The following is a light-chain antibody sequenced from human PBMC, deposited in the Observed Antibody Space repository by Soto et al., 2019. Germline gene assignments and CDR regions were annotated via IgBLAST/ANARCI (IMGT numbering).Light chain of an antibody. Sequence: EIVSTQSPGTLSLSLGARATLQCRTSQSVSNNYLAWYKQKPGQAPRLLIYGASSRATGIPDRFSGSGSGTDFTLSIRRLQPEDFAVDYCQPYSSMWTFGPGTKVDIK. CDR3: QPYSSMWT. CDR2: GAS. V-gene: IGKV3-20*01. CDR1: QSVSNNY. J-gene: IGKJ1*01.